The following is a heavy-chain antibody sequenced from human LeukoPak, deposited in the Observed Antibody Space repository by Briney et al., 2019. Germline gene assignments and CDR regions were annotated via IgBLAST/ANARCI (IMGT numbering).Heavy chain of an antibody. J-gene: IGHJ5*02. D-gene: IGHD6-19*01. CDR3: AREAGYSSGWYWFDP. CDR1: GYTFTGYY. CDR2: INPNSGGT. Sequence: ASVKVSCKASGYTFTGYYMHWVRQAPGQGLEWMGWINPNSGGTNYAQKFQGRVTMTRDTSISTAYMEPSRLRSDDTAVYYCAREAGYSSGWYWFDPWGQGTLVTVSS. V-gene: IGHV1-2*02.